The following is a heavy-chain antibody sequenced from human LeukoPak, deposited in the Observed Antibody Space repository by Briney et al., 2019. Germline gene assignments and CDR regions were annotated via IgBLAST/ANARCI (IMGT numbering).Heavy chain of an antibody. V-gene: IGHV1-18*01. CDR2: ISAYNGNT. Sequence: ASVKVSCKASGYTFTSYGISWVRQAPGQGLEWMGWISAYNGNTNYAQKLQGRVTMTTDTSTSTAHMELRSLRSDDTAVYYCARDRRRFGELLYVHNWFDPWGQGTLVTVSS. CDR1: GYTFTSYG. D-gene: IGHD3-10*01. J-gene: IGHJ5*02. CDR3: ARDRRRFGELLYVHNWFDP.